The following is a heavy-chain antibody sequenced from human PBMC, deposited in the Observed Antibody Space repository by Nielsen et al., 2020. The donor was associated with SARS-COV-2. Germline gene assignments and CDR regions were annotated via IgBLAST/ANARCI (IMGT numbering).Heavy chain of an antibody. CDR2: ISGSGGST. V-gene: IGHV3-23*01. D-gene: IGHD3-22*01. Sequence: GESLKISCAASGFTFSSYAMSWVRQAPGKGLEWVSAISGSGGSTYYADSVKGRFTISRDNSKNTLYLQMNSLRAEDTAVYHCARDVGSSGYYSRHYYYGMDVWGQGTTVTVSS. J-gene: IGHJ6*02. CDR3: ARDVGSSGYYSRHYYYGMDV. CDR1: GFTFSSYA.